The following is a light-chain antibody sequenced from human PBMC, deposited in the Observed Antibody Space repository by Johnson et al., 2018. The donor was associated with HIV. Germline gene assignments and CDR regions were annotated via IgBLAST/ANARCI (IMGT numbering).Light chain of an antibody. CDR3: GTWDSSLSRI. J-gene: IGLJ1*01. Sequence: FTQPPSVSAAPGQKVTTSCSGSSSNIGNNYVSWYQQLPGTAPKLLIYDTNKRPSGIPDRFSGSKSGTSATLGITGLQTGDEADYYCGTWDSSLSRIFGTGTKVTVL. CDR1: SSNIGNNY. CDR2: DTN. V-gene: IGLV1-51*01.